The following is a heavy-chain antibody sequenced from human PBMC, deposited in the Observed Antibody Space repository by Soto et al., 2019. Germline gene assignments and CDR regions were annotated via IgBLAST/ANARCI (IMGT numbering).Heavy chain of an antibody. V-gene: IGHV1-69*01. Sequence: VQLVQSGAEVKKPGSSVKVSCKASGGTFSNYPFIWVRQAPGQGLDWMGWIIPIFGTTDYGQRFQGRVTITADESTNTAYMELSSLRSDDTAVYYCARGLYCGGGCYSHFDDWGQGTLVTVSS. D-gene: IGHD2-21*02. CDR1: GGTFSNYP. J-gene: IGHJ4*02. CDR3: ARGLYCGGGCYSHFDD. CDR2: IIPIFGTT.